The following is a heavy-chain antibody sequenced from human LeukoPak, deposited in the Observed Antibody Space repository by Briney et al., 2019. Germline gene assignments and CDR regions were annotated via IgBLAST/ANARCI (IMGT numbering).Heavy chain of an antibody. CDR3: TKASAARCIGVFCYPFDH. D-gene: IGHD2-15*01. Sequence: GGSLRLSCAASGFTSTNYAMTWVRQAPGKGLEWVAATVGIGPDTYHADSVKGRFTISRDNSKNILYLQMNSLRVEDTAVYYCTKASAARCIGVFCYPFDHWGQGTLVTVSS. CDR1: GFTSTNYA. J-gene: IGHJ4*02. V-gene: IGHV3-23*01. CDR2: TVGIGPDT.